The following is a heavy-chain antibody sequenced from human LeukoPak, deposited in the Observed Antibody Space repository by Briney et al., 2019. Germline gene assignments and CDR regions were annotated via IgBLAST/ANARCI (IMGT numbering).Heavy chain of an antibody. CDR2: IYYSGST. CDR1: GGSISSGGYY. V-gene: IGHV4-31*03. J-gene: IGHJ3*02. CDR3: ARSLRRDYYDSTDAFDI. D-gene: IGHD3-22*01. Sequence: SQTLSLTCTVSGGSISSGGYYWSWIRQHPGKGLEWIGYIYYSGSTYYNPSLKSRVTISVDTSKNQFSLKLSSVTAADTAVYYCARSLRRDYYDSTDAFDIRGQGTMVTVSS.